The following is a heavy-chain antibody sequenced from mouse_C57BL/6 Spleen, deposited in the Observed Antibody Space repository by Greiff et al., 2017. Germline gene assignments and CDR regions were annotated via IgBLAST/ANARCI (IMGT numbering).Heavy chain of an antibody. J-gene: IGHJ3*01. Sequence: VQLQQPGAELVKPGASVTLSCKASGYTFTSYWMHWVKQRPGQGLEWIGMIHPNSGSTNYNEKFNSKAILTVDKSSSTAYMQLSSLTSEDSAVYYCARDDYGFADWGQGTLVTVAA. V-gene: IGHV1-64*01. CDR3: ARDDYGFAD. CDR1: GYTFTSYW. D-gene: IGHD2-4*01. CDR2: IHPNSGST.